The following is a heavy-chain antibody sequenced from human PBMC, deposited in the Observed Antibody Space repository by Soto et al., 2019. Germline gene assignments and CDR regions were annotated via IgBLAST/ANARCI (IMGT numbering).Heavy chain of an antibody. CDR1: GGSISSSHW. D-gene: IGHD2-21*01. CDR3: ARNVVSVRYFDL. Sequence: QVQLQESGPGLVKPSGTLSLTCAVSGGSISSSHWYTWVRQPPGKGLEWIGEIYRSGSTNYIPSLKSRVTISIDESKNQVSLNLNSVTAADTAVYYCARNVVSVRYFDLWGRGTLVTVSS. J-gene: IGHJ2*01. V-gene: IGHV4-4*02. CDR2: IYRSGST.